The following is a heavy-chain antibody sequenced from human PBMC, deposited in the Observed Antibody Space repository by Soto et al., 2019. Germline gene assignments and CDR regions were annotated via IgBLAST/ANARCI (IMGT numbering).Heavy chain of an antibody. CDR2: ISSSSTI. V-gene: IGHV3-48*01. CDR3: AAEGKYSGYDY. D-gene: IGHD5-12*01. J-gene: IGHJ4*02. CDR1: GFTFSRYS. Sequence: GGSLRLSCAASGFTFSRYSMNWVRQAPGKGLEWVSYISSSSTIYSADSVKGRFTISRDNAKNSLYLQMNSLRAEDTAVYYCAAEGKYSGYDYWGQGTLVTVSS.